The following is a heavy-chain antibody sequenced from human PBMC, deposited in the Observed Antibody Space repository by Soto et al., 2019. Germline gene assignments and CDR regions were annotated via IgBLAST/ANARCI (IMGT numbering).Heavy chain of an antibody. J-gene: IGHJ4*02. CDR2: INHSGST. D-gene: IGHD5-12*01. CDR3: ARATRRSIVY. V-gene: IGHV4-34*01. Sequence: QVQLQQWGAGLLKPSETLSFTCAVYGGPFTNSYWTWIRQPPGKGLEWIGEINHSGSTNYNPSLKSRVTIPVDTSKNQFSLKLTSVTAADTAVYYCARATRRSIVYWGQGSLVTVSS. CDR1: GGPFTNSY.